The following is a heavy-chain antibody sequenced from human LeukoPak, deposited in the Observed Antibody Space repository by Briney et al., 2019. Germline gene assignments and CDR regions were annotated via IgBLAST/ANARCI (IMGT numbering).Heavy chain of an antibody. CDR2: IYPGDSDT. D-gene: IGHD1-26*01. V-gene: IGHV5-51*01. Sequence: GESLKISCKGSGYSFTSYWIGWERQMPGKGLEWMWIIYPGDSDTRYSPSFQGQVTISADKSISTAYLQWSSLKASDTAMYYCARHPIEGATQSWFDPWGQGTLVTVSS. CDR3: ARHPIEGATQSWFDP. CDR1: GYSFTSYW. J-gene: IGHJ5*02.